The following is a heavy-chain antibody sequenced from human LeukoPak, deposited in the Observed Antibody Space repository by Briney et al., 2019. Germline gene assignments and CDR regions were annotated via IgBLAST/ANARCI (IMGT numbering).Heavy chain of an antibody. CDR3: ARAYHWNGFDY. D-gene: IGHD1-20*01. Sequence: ASVKVPCKASGYTFTSYYMHWVRQAPGQGLEWMGIINPSGGSTSYAQKFQGRVTMTRDTSTSTVYMELSSLRSEDTAVYYCARAYHWNGFDYWGQGTLVTVYS. CDR1: GYTFTSYY. CDR2: INPSGGST. V-gene: IGHV1-46*01. J-gene: IGHJ4*02.